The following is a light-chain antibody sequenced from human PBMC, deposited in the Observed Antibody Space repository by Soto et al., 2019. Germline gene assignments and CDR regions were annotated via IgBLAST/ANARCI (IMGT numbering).Light chain of an antibody. V-gene: IGKV1-5*02. Sequence: DIQITQSPSTLPTSIGDGVTIIFRASQSISDSLAWYQQKPGKAPFLLISDASNLERGVPSRFSGSGSGTEFTLTISSMQPDDIATYYCQQYDTLLTFGGGTKVDIK. CDR1: QSISDS. J-gene: IGKJ4*01. CDR2: DAS. CDR3: QQYDTLLT.